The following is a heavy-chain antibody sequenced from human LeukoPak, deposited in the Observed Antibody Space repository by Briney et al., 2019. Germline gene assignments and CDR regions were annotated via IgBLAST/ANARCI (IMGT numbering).Heavy chain of an antibody. D-gene: IGHD6-19*01. CDR2: ISGSGGST. Sequence: GGSLRLSCAASGFTFSSYAMSWVRQAQGKGLEWVSAISGSGGSTYYAESVKGGLTISRDNSKNTLYLQMNSLRAEDTAVYYCAKDRKQWLPANFDYWGQGTLVTVSS. V-gene: IGHV3-23*01. CDR1: GFTFSSYA. CDR3: AKDRKQWLPANFDY. J-gene: IGHJ4*02.